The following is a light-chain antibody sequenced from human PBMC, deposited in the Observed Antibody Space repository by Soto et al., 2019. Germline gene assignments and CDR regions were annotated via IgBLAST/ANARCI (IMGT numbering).Light chain of an antibody. CDR3: SSYTTSSTLYV. V-gene: IGLV2-14*01. Sequence: QSALTQPASVSGSPGQSTTISCTGSSSDIGSFNYVSWYQQHPGKAPKLMIYDVADRPSGVSNRFSGSKSGDTAYLTISGIQPEDEADYYCSSYTTSSTLYVFGTGTKVTVL. J-gene: IGLJ1*01. CDR2: DVA. CDR1: SSDIGSFNY.